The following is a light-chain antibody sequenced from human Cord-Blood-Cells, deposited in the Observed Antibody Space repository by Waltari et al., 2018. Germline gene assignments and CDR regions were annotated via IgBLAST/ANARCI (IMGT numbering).Light chain of an antibody. CDR3: CSYAGSYTYV. J-gene: IGLJ1*01. CDR1: SSDVGGYNY. Sequence: QSALTQPRSVSGSPGQSVTISCTGTSSDVGGYNYVSWYQQHPGKAPKLMIYDVSKRPSGVTARFSSSKSGNTASLTISGLQAEYEADYYCCSYAGSYTYVFGTGTKVTVL. CDR2: DVS. V-gene: IGLV2-11*01.